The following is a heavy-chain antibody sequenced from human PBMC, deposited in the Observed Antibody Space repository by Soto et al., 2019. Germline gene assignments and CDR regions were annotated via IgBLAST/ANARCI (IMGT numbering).Heavy chain of an antibody. CDR1: GFTFSDYY. D-gene: IGHD1-7*01. CDR3: ARSPLTGTNFDY. V-gene: IGHV3-11*01. Sequence: PGGPLRLSCAASGFTFSDYYMSWIRQAPGQGLEWVSYISSSGSTIYYADSVKGRFTISRDNAKNSLYLQMNSLRAEDTAVYYCARSPLTGTNFDYWGQGTLVTVSS. J-gene: IGHJ4*02. CDR2: ISSSGSTI.